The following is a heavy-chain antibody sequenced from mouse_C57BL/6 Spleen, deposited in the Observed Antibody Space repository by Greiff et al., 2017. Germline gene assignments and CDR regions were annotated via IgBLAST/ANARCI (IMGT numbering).Heavy chain of an antibody. CDR1: GFTFSDYG. Sequence: EVQLVESGGGLVKPGGSLKLSCAASGFTFSDYGMHWVRQAPEKGLEWVAYISSGSSTIYYADTVKGRFTISRDNAKNTLFLQMTSLRSEDTAMYYCARGLRLTAYWGQGTLVTVSA. J-gene: IGHJ3*01. CDR3: ARGLRLTAY. D-gene: IGHD3-2*02. CDR2: ISSGSSTI. V-gene: IGHV5-17*01.